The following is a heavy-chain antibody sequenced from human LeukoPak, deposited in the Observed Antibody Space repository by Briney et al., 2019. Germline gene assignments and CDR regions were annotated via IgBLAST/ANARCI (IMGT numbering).Heavy chain of an antibody. CDR3: ARLIGEVERRTPTPRHYYYYYMDV. J-gene: IGHJ6*03. V-gene: IGHV4-59*01. CDR1: GGSISSYY. D-gene: IGHD4-17*01. Sequence: SETLSLTCTVSGGSISSYYWSWIRQPPGKGLEWIGYIYYSGSTNYNPSLKSRVTISVDTSKNQFSLKLSSVTAADTAVYYCARLIGEVERRTPTPRHYYYYYMDVWGKGTTVTVSS. CDR2: IYYSGST.